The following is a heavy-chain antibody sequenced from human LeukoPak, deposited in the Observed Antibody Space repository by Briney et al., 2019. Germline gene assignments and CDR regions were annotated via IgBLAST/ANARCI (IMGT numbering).Heavy chain of an antibody. D-gene: IGHD1-26*01. V-gene: IGHV1-2*02. CDR2: INPNSGGT. J-gene: IGHJ4*02. CDR1: GYTFTGYY. CDR3: ARDGEVGATSLFDY. Sequence: VASVKVSCKASGYTFTGYYMHWVRQAPGQGLEWMGWINPNSGGTNYAQKFQGRVTMTRDTSISTAYMELSRLRSDDTAAYYCARDGEVGATSLFDYWGQGTLVTVSS.